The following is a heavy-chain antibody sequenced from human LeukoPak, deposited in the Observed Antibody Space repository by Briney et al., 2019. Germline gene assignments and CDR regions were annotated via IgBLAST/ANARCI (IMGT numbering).Heavy chain of an antibody. Sequence: GGSLRLSCATSEFTFSDYYMSWIRQAPGKGLEWVSYISYGGDTIYYAASVKGRFTISRDNARHSLFLQMNSLRAEDTAVYYCARTPNYGFWNNYGSLDSWGQGTLVTISS. V-gene: IGHV3-11*04. D-gene: IGHD3-3*01. J-gene: IGHJ4*02. CDR1: EFTFSDYY. CDR2: ISYGGDTI. CDR3: ARTPNYGFWNNYGSLDS.